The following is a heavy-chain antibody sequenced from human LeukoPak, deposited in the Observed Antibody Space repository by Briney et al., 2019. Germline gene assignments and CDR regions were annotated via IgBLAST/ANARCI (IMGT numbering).Heavy chain of an antibody. V-gene: IGHV4-39*01. CDR3: ARIGTAWYKWFDP. D-gene: IGHD6-19*01. CDR1: GGSIYSDSYY. Sequence: PSESLSLTCTVSGGSIYSDSYYWGWIRQPPGKGLEWIGSIYYIGSTYYNPSLESRVTISVDTSKNQFSLNLSSVTAADTAVYYCARIGTAWYKWFDPWGQGTLFTASS. J-gene: IGHJ5*02. CDR2: IYYIGST.